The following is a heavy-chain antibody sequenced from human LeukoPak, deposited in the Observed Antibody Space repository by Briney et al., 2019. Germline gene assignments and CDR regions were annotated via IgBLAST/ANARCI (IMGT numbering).Heavy chain of an antibody. CDR3: ARGKNYDFWSGYYSRAWFDP. J-gene: IGHJ5*02. CDR2: INHSGST. D-gene: IGHD3-3*01. V-gene: IGHV4-34*01. Sequence: SETLSLTCAVYGGSFSGYYWSWIRQPPGKGLEWIGEINHSGSTNYNPSLKSRVTISVDTSKNQFSLKLSSVTAADTAVYYCARGKNYDFWSGYYSRAWFDPWGQGTLVTVSS. CDR1: GGSFSGYY.